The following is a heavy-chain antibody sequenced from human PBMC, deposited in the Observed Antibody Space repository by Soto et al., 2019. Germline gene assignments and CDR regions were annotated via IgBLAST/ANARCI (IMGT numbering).Heavy chain of an antibody. V-gene: IGHV3-23*01. CDR1: GFTFSSYA. CDR2: ISGSGGST. D-gene: IGHD2-21*02. Sequence: EVQLLESGGGLVQPGGSLRLSCAASGFTFSSYAMSWVRQAPGKGLEWVSAISGSGGSTYYADSVKGRFTISRDNSKNTLYLQMNSLRAEDTAVYYCAKDSMAYCGGDCYSTHFDYWGQGTLVTVSS. J-gene: IGHJ4*02. CDR3: AKDSMAYCGGDCYSTHFDY.